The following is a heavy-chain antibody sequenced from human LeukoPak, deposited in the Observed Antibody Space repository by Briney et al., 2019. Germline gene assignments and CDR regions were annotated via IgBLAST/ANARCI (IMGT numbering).Heavy chain of an antibody. Sequence: GGSLRLSCAASGFTFSSYWMSWVRQAPGKGLEWVANIKQDGSEKYYVDSVKGRFTISRDNAKNSLYLQMNSLRAEDTAVYYCARDWRIAEWGYYYYYGMDVWGQGTTVTVSS. CDR1: GFTFSSYW. CDR2: IKQDGSEK. V-gene: IGHV3-7*01. D-gene: IGHD6-13*01. CDR3: ARDWRIAEWGYYYYYGMDV. J-gene: IGHJ6*02.